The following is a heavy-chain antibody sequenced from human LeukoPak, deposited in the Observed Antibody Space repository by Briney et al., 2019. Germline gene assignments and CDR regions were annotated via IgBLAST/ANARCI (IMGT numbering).Heavy chain of an antibody. CDR3: AKDRPNYYDTSGHYYRRNGDC. D-gene: IGHD3-22*01. V-gene: IGHV3-23*01. J-gene: IGHJ4*02. CDR2: TTSSGGGT. Sequence: PGGSLRLSCAASGFTFSIYAMSWVRQAPGKGLEWVSSTTSSGGGTYYADSVKGRFTISRDNSENTLYLQMNSLRAEDTAVYYCAKDRPNYYDTSGHYYRRNGDCWGQGTLVTVSS. CDR1: GFTFSIYA.